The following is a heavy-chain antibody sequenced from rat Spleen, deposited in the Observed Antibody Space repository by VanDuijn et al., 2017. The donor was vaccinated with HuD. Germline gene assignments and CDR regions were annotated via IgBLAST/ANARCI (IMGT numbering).Heavy chain of an antibody. CDR3: AKEKFGVEG. CDR1: GFNFNDYW. Sequence: EVKLVESGGGLVQPGRSLKLSCAASGFNFNDYWMGWVRQAPGKGLEWIGEINKDSSRIKYSPSLKEKFTISRDNAQNTLYLQMSKLGSEDTAMYYCAKEKFGVEGWGQGVMVTVSS. D-gene: IGHD4-3*01. V-gene: IGHV4-2*01. J-gene: IGHJ2*01. CDR2: INKDSSRI.